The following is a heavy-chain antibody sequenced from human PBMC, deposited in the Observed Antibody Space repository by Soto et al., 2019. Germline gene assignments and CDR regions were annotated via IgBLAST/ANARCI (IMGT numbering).Heavy chain of an antibody. CDR2: FDPEDGET. V-gene: IGHV1-24*01. Sequence: ASVKVSCKVSGDTLTELSMHWVRQAPGKGLEWMGGFDPEDGETIYAQKFQGRVTMTEDTSTDTAYMELSSLRSEDTAVYYCATNTYYYDSSGYYYHDYWGQGTLVTVSS. CDR3: ATNTYYYDSSGYYYHDY. D-gene: IGHD3-22*01. CDR1: GDTLTELS. J-gene: IGHJ4*02.